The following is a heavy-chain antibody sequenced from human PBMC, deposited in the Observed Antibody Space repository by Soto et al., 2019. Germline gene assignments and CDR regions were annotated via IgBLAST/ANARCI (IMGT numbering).Heavy chain of an antibody. Sequence: QVQLQQWGAGLLKPSETLSLTCPVNGGSFSDYYWTWIRQPPGKGLGWMGEVNHGGSTHYNPSLKSRVSISVDTSKKQFSLNLTFVTAADTAVYYCAREWWSGSLIGGSLGGEGTLVTVSS. D-gene: IGHD3-3*01. CDR1: GGSFSDYY. V-gene: IGHV4-34*01. CDR3: AREWWSGSLIGGSL. CDR2: VNHGGST. J-gene: IGHJ4*02.